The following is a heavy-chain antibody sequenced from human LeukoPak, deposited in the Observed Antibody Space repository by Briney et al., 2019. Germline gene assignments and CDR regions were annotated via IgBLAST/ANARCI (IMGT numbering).Heavy chain of an antibody. J-gene: IGHJ5*02. CDR1: GYTFTELS. CDR3: ATLMVRGVIRLNWFDP. D-gene: IGHD3-10*01. V-gene: IGHV1-24*01. Sequence: ASVKVSCKVSGYTFTELSMHWVRQAPGKGLEWMGGFDPEDGETIYAQKFRGRVTMTEDTSTDTAYMELSSLRSEDTAVYYCATLMVRGVIRLNWFDPWGQGTLVTVSS. CDR2: FDPEDGET.